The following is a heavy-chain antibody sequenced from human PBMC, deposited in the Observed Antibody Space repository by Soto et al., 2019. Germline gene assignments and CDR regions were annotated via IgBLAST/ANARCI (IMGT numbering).Heavy chain of an antibody. D-gene: IGHD1-26*01. J-gene: IGHJ3*01. CDR2: ISANTGDT. CDR1: GYTFTTYG. CDR3: ARNRPSNSGIFYAFDV. Sequence: ASVKVSCKAFGYTFTTYGLSWVRQAPGQGLEWMGRISANTGDTNYAQKFHDRVTMTTDTSTTTAYMELGSLRSDDTAAYYCARNRPSNSGIFYAFDVWGQGTMVTVSS. V-gene: IGHV1-18*04.